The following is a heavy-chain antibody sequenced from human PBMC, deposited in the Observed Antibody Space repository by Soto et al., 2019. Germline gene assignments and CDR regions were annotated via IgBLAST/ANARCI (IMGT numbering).Heavy chain of an antibody. D-gene: IGHD4-17*01. CDR1: GYTFTSNG. Sequence: QVQLVQSGAEVKKPGTSVKVSCKASGYTFTSNGISWVRQAPGQGLEWMGWISTYNGNTNYAQKRQGRVTMTRETSTSIAYMELRDLRSDDTAVYYCARDGYGDYGYWGQGSLVTVSS. CDR3: ARDGYGDYGY. V-gene: IGHV1-18*01. J-gene: IGHJ4*02. CDR2: ISTYNGNT.